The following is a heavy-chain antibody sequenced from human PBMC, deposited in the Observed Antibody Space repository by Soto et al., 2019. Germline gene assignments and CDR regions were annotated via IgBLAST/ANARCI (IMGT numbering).Heavy chain of an antibody. CDR2: IYYSGST. CDR3: AREGVLRFLEWTDTTDYGMDV. J-gene: IGHJ6*02. CDR1: GGSISSYY. Sequence: SETLSLTCTVSGGSISSYYWSWIRQPPGKGLEWIGYIYYSGSTNYNPSLKSRVTISVDTSKNQFSLKLSSVTAADTAVYYCAREGVLRFLEWTDTTDYGMDVWGQGTTVTVSS. V-gene: IGHV4-59*01. D-gene: IGHD3-3*01.